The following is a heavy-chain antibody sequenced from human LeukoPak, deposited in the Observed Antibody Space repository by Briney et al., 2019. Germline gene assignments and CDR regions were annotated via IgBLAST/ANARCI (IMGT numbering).Heavy chain of an antibody. CDR1: GFTFSSYA. Sequence: GGSLRLSCVASGFTFSSYAMHWVRQAPGKGLEWVAVISYDGSNKYYADSVKGRFTISRDNSKNTLYLQMNSLRAEDTAVYYCAKGVTGLLQYYFDYWGQGTLVTVSS. CDR3: AKGVTGLLQYYFDY. CDR2: ISYDGSNK. D-gene: IGHD2-21*02. J-gene: IGHJ4*02. V-gene: IGHV3-30*04.